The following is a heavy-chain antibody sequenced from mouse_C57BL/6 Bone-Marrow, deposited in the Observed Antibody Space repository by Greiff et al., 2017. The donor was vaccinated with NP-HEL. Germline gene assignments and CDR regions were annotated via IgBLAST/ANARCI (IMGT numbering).Heavy chain of an antibody. D-gene: IGHD2-4*01. CDR2: ISSGGSYT. CDR3: ARHGLYDYDVGFAY. J-gene: IGHJ3*01. V-gene: IGHV5-6*01. Sequence: EVQLVESGGDLVKPGGSLKLSCAASGFTFSSYGMSWVRQTPDKRLEWVATISSGGSYTYYPDSVKGRFTFSRDNAKNTLYLQMSRLKSEDTAMYYCARHGLYDYDVGFAYWGQGTLVTVSA. CDR1: GFTFSSYG.